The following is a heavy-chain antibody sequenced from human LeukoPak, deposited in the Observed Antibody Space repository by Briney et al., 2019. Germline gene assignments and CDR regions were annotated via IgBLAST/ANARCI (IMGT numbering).Heavy chain of an antibody. CDR1: GFTFGDYA. Sequence: GGSLRLSCTASGFTFGDYAMSWFRQAPGKGLVWVSRMNSDGSSTSYADSVKGRFTISRDNAKNTLYLQMNSLRAEDTAVYYCARVLSGYSSSLGYWGQGTLVTVSS. CDR2: MNSDGSST. D-gene: IGHD6-6*01. CDR3: ARVLSGYSSSLGY. J-gene: IGHJ4*02. V-gene: IGHV3-74*01.